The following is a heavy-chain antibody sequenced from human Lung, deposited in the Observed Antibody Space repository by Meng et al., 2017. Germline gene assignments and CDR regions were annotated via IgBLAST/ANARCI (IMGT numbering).Heavy chain of an antibody. V-gene: IGHV1-2*06. Sequence: QVQTVQSGAEGEKPGAPGKGPCKASGNPFPDYWLHWVRRAPGQGLEWMGRINPKSGDTQYGQRFQGRVTMTGDTSISTAYMELSGLRSDDTAMYYCARDEDISAAGKLFGDYWGQGTLVTVSS. CDR1: GNPFPDYW. CDR3: ARDEDISAAGKLFGDY. D-gene: IGHD6-13*01. CDR2: INPKSGDT. J-gene: IGHJ4*02.